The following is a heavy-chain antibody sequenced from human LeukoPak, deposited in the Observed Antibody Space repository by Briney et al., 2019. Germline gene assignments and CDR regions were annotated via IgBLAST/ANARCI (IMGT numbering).Heavy chain of an antibody. CDR1: GFTFSSYS. CDR3: AKDKSLTGYPNDAFDI. J-gene: IGHJ3*02. V-gene: IGHV3-48*04. D-gene: IGHD3-9*01. CDR2: ISSSSSTI. Sequence: PGGSLRLSCAASGFTFSSYSMNWVRQAPGKGLEWVSYISSSSSTIYYADSVKGRFTISRDNAKNSLYLQMNSLRAEDTALYYCAKDKSLTGYPNDAFDIWGQGTMVTVSS.